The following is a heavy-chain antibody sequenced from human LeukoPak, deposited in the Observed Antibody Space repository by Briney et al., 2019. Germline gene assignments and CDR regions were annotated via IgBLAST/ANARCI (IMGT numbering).Heavy chain of an antibody. J-gene: IGHJ4*02. Sequence: GGSLRLSCAASGFTFSSYWMSWVRQAPGKGLEWVAYISSSGSTIYSADSVKGRFTVSRDNAKNSLFLHMNSLRAEDTAIYYCAIQITMIVVVPYFDYWGQGTLVTVSS. CDR1: GFTFSSYW. CDR2: ISSSGSTI. CDR3: AIQITMIVVVPYFDY. D-gene: IGHD3-22*01. V-gene: IGHV3-48*04.